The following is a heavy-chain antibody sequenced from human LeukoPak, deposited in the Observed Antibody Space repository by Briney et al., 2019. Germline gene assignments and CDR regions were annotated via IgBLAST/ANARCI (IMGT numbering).Heavy chain of an antibody. Sequence: GGSLRLSCAASGFTFSSYSMNWVRQAPGKGLEWVSYISSSSSTIEYADSVKGRFIISRDNAKNSLYLQMNSLRDEDTAVYYCARDLSVRGVIQNYFDYWGQGTLVTVS. V-gene: IGHV3-48*02. J-gene: IGHJ4*02. CDR3: ARDLSVRGVIQNYFDY. D-gene: IGHD3-10*01. CDR2: ISSSSSTI. CDR1: GFTFSSYS.